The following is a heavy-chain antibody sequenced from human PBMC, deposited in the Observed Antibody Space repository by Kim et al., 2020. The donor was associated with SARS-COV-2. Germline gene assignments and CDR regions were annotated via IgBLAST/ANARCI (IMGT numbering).Heavy chain of an antibody. Sequence: VKGRFTIARDNAKNSLYLQMSSLRDEDTAVYYCARGPVVVAAMYYYYMDVWGKGTTVTVSS. J-gene: IGHJ6*03. D-gene: IGHD2-15*01. CDR3: ARGPVVVAAMYYYYMDV. V-gene: IGHV3-48*02.